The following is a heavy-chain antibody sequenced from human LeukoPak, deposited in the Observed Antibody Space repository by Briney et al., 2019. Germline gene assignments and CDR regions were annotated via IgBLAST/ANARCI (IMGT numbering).Heavy chain of an antibody. CDR3: ARGRGTYYDILTGYYTFDY. J-gene: IGHJ4*02. Sequence: SQTLSLTCAISGDSVSSNSAAWNWIRQSPSRGLEWLGRTYYRSKWYNDYAVSVKSRITINPDTSKNQFSLQLNSVTPEDTAVCYCARGRGTYYDILTGYYTFDYWGQGTLVTVSS. CDR2: TYYRSKWYN. V-gene: IGHV6-1*01. D-gene: IGHD3-9*01. CDR1: GDSVSSNSAA.